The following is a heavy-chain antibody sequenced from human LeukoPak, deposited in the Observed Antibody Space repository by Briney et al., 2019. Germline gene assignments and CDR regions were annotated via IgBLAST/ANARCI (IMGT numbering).Heavy chain of an antibody. V-gene: IGHV3-23*01. Sequence: PGGSLRLSCVASGFTFSSYAMSWVRQAPGKGLEWVSGISGSADTTYSADSVKGRFTTSRDNSKNTLFLQMNSLRADDTAVYYCAKDTPRPPSYWGQGTLVTVSS. CDR1: GFTFSSYA. CDR2: ISGSADTT. CDR3: AKDTPRPPSY. J-gene: IGHJ4*02.